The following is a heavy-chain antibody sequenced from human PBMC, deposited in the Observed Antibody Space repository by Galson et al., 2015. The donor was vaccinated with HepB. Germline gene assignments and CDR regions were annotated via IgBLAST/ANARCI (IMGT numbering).Heavy chain of an antibody. V-gene: IGHV3-7*01. Sequence: SLRLSCAASGFTFSSYWMSWVRQAPGKGLEWVANIKQDGSEKFYVDSVKGRFTISRDNAKNSLYLQMNSLRAEDTAVYYCAIHFGSHSMDVWDQGTTVTVSS. CDR1: GFTFSSYW. J-gene: IGHJ6*02. CDR2: IKQDGSEK. D-gene: IGHD3-10*01. CDR3: AIHFGSHSMDV.